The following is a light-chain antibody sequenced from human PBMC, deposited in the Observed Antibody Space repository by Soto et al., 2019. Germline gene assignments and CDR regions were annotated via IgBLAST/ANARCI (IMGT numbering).Light chain of an antibody. V-gene: IGKV3-20*01. CDR3: QQDGSSPRT. Sequence: EIVLTQSPGTLSLSPGERATLSCRASQSVSSSYLAWYQQKPCQAPRLLIYGASSRATGIPDRFSGSGSGTDFTLTISRLEPEDFAVYYCQQDGSSPRTFGQGTRLEIK. CDR2: GAS. CDR1: QSVSSSY. J-gene: IGKJ5*01.